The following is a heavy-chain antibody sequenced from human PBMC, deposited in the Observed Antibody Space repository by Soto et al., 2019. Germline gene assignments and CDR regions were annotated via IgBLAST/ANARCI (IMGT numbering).Heavy chain of an antibody. D-gene: IGHD5-18*01. V-gene: IGHV4-34*01. CDR2: INHSGST. J-gene: IGHJ4*02. Sequence: XATLSLTCAVYGGCFSGYYWSGIRQPPGKGLEWIGEINHSGSTNYNPSLKSRVTISVDTSKNQFSLKLSSVTAADTAVYYCATTMADTAMVFFDYCGQRTLVTVSS. CDR3: ATTMADTAMVFFDY. CDR1: GGCFSGYY.